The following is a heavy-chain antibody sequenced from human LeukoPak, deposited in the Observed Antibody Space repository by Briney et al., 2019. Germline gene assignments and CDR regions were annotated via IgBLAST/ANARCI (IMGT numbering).Heavy chain of an antibody. CDR2: IYSGGST. J-gene: IGHJ5*02. CDR1: GFTVSSNY. CDR3: ASSIAAAGSWFDP. D-gene: IGHD6-13*01. V-gene: IGHV3-66*01. Sequence: PGGSLRLSCAASGFTVSSNYMSWVRQAPGKGLEWVSVIYSGGSTYYADSVKGRFTISRDNSKNTLYLQMNSLRAEDTAVYYCASSIAAAGSWFDPWGQGTLVTVSS.